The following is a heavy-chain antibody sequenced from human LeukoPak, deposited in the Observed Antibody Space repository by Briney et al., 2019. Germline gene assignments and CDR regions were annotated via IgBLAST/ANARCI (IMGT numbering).Heavy chain of an antibody. CDR1: GGSISSSY. CDR2: IYHSGDT. D-gene: IGHD6-6*01. V-gene: IGHV4-59*08. Sequence: SETLSLTCTVSGGSISSSYWSWIRQPPGKGLEWIGYIYHSGDTNSNPSLKSRVAISMDTSKNQFSLKLSSVAAADTAVYYCARHNFARPFDYWGQGTLVTVSS. J-gene: IGHJ4*02. CDR3: ARHNFARPFDY.